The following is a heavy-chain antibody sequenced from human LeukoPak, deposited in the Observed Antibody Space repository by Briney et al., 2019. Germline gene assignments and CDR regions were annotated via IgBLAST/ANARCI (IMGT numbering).Heavy chain of an antibody. J-gene: IGHJ4*02. V-gene: IGHV4-34*01. CDR3: ARGAPVDYYDRSGYYGNSDY. D-gene: IGHD3-22*01. CDR1: GGSFSDYY. Sequence: PSETLSLTCAVYGGSFSDYYWSWIRQPPGKGLEWIGEINHSGSTNYNPSLKSRVTISVDTSKNQFSLKLSSVTAADTAVYYCARGAPVDYYDRSGYYGNSDYWGQGTLVTVSS. CDR2: INHSGST.